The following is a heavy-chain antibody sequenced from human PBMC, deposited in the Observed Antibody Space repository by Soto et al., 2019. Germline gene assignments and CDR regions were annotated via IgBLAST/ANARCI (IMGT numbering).Heavy chain of an antibody. Sequence: QVQLVQSGAEVKKPGASVKVSCKASGYTFTSYAMHWVRQAPGQRLEWMGWINAGNGNTKYSQKFQGRVTITADEATSTAYMELTSLRSEDTAVYYCARDKDRLQLGGNYYYAMDVWGQGTTVTVSS. V-gene: IGHV1-3*01. CDR3: ARDKDRLQLGGNYYYAMDV. J-gene: IGHJ6*02. CDR1: GYTFTSYA. D-gene: IGHD5-12*01. CDR2: INAGNGNT.